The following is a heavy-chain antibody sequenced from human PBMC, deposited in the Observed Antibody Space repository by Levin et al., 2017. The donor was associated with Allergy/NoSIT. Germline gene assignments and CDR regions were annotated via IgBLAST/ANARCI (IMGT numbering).Heavy chain of an antibody. CDR2: IYYSGST. CDR3: ARPRAQNTPYDAFDI. D-gene: IGHD2/OR15-2a*01. V-gene: IGHV4-59*08. J-gene: IGHJ3*02. CDR1: GGSISSDY. Sequence: LSQTLSLTCTVSGGSISSDYWSWIRQPPGKGLEWIGYIYYSGSTTYNPSLKSRVTISVDTSKNQFSLKLSSVTAADTAVYYCARPRAQNTPYDAFDIWGQGTMVTVSS.